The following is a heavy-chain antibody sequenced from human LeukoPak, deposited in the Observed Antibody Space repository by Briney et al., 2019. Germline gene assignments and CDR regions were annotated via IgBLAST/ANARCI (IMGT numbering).Heavy chain of an antibody. CDR2: ISYDGSNK. CDR3: ARDGGLDYYYYGMDV. CDR1: GFTFSSYG. V-gene: IGHV3-30*03. J-gene: IGHJ6*02. D-gene: IGHD2-15*01. Sequence: GGSLRLSCAASGFTFSSYGMHWVRQAPGKGLEWVAVISYDGSNKYYADSVKGRFTISRDNSKNTLYLQMNSLRAEDTAVYYCARDGGLDYYYYGMDVWGQGTTVTVSS.